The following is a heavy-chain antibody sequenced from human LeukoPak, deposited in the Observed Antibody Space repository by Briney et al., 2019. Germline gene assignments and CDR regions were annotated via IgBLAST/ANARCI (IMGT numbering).Heavy chain of an antibody. D-gene: IGHD6-6*01. CDR3: ARTYGSSADAFDI. Sequence: PGRSLRLSCAASGFTFSSYAMHWVRQAPGKGLEWVAVISYDGSNKYYADSVKGRFTISRDNSKNTLYLQMNSLRAEDTAVYYCARTYGSSADAFDIWGQGTMVTVSS. V-gene: IGHV3-30*01. CDR2: ISYDGSNK. CDR1: GFTFSSYA. J-gene: IGHJ3*02.